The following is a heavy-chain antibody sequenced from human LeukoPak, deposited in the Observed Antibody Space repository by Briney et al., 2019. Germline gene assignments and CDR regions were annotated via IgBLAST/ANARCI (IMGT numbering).Heavy chain of an antibody. V-gene: IGHV3-7*05. D-gene: IGHD3-9*01. J-gene: IGHJ4*02. CDR3: ASGRFYFEV. CDR1: GFTFSSYW. CDR2: INLDGTEK. Sequence: GGSLRLSCAASGFTFSSYWMHWVCQAPGKGLEWVANINLDGTEKYYVNSAKARFTTSTDNAKNSPYLQMNSRRAEDTAVYYFASGRFYFEVWGQGTLVTVSS.